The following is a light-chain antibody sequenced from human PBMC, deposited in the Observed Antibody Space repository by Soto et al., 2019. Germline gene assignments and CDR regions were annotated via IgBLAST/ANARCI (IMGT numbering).Light chain of an antibody. CDR2: DNN. J-gene: IGLJ2*01. CDR1: ASNLGAKY. CDR3: GTWKSSLSAL. Sequence: QSVLTQPPSVSGAPGQRVTISCTGSASNLGAKYAVHWYQHLPGTAPKLLIYDNNKRPSGIPDRFSGSKSGTSATLGIPGLETGDEADYYCGTWKSSLSALFGGGTKLTVL. V-gene: IGLV1-51*01.